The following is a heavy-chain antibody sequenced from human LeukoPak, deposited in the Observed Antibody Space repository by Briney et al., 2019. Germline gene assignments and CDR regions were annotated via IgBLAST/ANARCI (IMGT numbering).Heavy chain of an antibody. Sequence: GGSLRLSCAASGFSCSSYSMNWVRQAPGKGLEWVSSISTSSSYIYYADSVKGRFTISRDNAKNSLYLQMNSLRAEDTAVYYCAREVENTSGWYSHFDYWGQGTLVTVSS. J-gene: IGHJ4*02. CDR3: AREVENTSGWYSHFDY. V-gene: IGHV3-21*01. D-gene: IGHD6-19*01. CDR1: GFSCSSYS. CDR2: ISTSSSYI.